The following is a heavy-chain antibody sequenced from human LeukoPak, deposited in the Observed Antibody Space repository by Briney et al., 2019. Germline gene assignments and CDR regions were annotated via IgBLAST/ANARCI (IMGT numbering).Heavy chain of an antibody. J-gene: IGHJ4*02. Sequence: GASVKVSCKASGYTFTSYGISWVRQAPGQGLEWMGWISAYNGNTNYAQKLQGRVTMTTDTSTSTAYMELRSLRSDDTAVYYCARVGYCRGGSCYWLDYWGQGTLVTVSS. CDR1: GYTFTSYG. V-gene: IGHV1-18*01. CDR2: ISAYNGNT. CDR3: ARVGYCRGGSCYWLDY. D-gene: IGHD2-15*01.